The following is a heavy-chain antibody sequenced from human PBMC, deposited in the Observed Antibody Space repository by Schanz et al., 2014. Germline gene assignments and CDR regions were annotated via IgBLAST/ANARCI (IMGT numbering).Heavy chain of an antibody. V-gene: IGHV3-13*01. Sequence: EVQLLESGGGVVQPGRSLRLSCVASGFAFSSHDMHWVRQVTGKGLQWVSAIHSTGETYYPDSVQGRFTISRENTKNSLYLQMTNLRAGDTAIYYCARVVRYSGYVRHWFFDLWGRGTSVTVSS. CDR2: IHSTGET. CDR1: GFAFSSHD. D-gene: IGHD5-12*01. J-gene: IGHJ2*01. CDR3: ARVVRYSGYVRHWFFDL.